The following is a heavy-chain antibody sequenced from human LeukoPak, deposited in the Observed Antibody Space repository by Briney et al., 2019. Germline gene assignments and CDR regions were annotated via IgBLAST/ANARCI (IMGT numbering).Heavy chain of an antibody. CDR1: GYTFTDFG. CDR2: INTYKGNT. Sequence: ATVRVSCKASGYTFTDFGISWVRQAPGQGLEWMGWINTYKGNTNYGQRFQGRFTMTIDTATNTAFMVLRSLRSDDTAVYYCARDQRVGVTAFNRPFDPWGQGTPVTVSS. CDR3: ARDQRVGVTAFNRPFDP. V-gene: IGHV1-18*01. J-gene: IGHJ5*02. D-gene: IGHD2-21*02.